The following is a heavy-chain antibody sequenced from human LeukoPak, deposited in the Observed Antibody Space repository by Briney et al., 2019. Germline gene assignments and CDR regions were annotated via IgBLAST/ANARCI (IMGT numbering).Heavy chain of an antibody. CDR1: GFTFSNYW. V-gene: IGHV3-7*01. Sequence: GGSLRLSCAASGFTFSNYWMTWVRQAPGKGLEWVANIKDDGSDENYVDSVKGRFTISRDNAKNSLYLQMNSLSAGDTALYYCARDRGRDTFDYWGQGTHVTVSS. CDR3: ARDRGRDTFDY. J-gene: IGHJ4*02. D-gene: IGHD5-12*01. CDR2: IKDDGSDE.